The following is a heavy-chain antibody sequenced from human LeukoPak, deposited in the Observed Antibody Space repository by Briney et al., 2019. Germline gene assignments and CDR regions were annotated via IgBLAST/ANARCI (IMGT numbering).Heavy chain of an antibody. D-gene: IGHD3-22*01. CDR2: ISAYNGNT. Sequence: ASVKVSCKASGYTFTIYGISWVRQALGQGGEWMGWISAYNGNTNYAQKLQGRVTMTTDTSTSTAYMELRSLRSDDTAVYYCARGYDSSGYYQAEDAFDIWGQGTMVTVSS. J-gene: IGHJ3*02. CDR1: GYTFTIYG. V-gene: IGHV1-18*01. CDR3: ARGYDSSGYYQAEDAFDI.